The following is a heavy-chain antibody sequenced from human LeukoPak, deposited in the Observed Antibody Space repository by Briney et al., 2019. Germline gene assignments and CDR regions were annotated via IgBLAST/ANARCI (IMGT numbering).Heavy chain of an antibody. J-gene: IGHJ4*02. CDR2: IIPIFGTA. CDR3: ARIAYCGGDCYTTYFDY. Sequence: SVKVSCKASGGALTSYAISWVRQAPGQGLEWMGGIIPIFGTATSALKFQGRVTITTDEATSTAYMELSSLRYEDTAVYYCARIAYCGGDCYTTYFDYWGQGTLVTVSS. D-gene: IGHD2-21*01. V-gene: IGHV1-69*05. CDR1: GGALTSYA.